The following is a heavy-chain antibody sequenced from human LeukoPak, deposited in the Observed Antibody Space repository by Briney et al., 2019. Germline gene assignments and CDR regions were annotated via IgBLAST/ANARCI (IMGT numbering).Heavy chain of an antibody. CDR1: GFTFSSYG. V-gene: IGHV3-30*18. CDR2: ISYDGSNK. J-gene: IGHJ3*02. CDR3: AKGGAYNRRRTDAFDI. D-gene: IGHD5-24*01. Sequence: GRSLRLSCAASGFTFSSYGMHWVSQAPGKGLEWVAVISYDGSNKYYADSVKGRFTISRDNSKNTLYLQMNSLRAEDTAVYYCAKGGAYNRRRTDAFDIWGQGTMVTVSS.